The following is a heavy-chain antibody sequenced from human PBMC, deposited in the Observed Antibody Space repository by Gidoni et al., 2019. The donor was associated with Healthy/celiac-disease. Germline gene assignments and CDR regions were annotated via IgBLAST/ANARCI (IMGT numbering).Heavy chain of an antibody. CDR3: ARSTVTLYYFDY. CDR2: IWYDGSNK. V-gene: IGHV3-33*01. D-gene: IGHD4-17*01. Sequence: QVQLVESGGGVVQPGRSLRLSCASSGFPFSSYGMHWVRQAPGKGLEWVAVIWYDGSNKYYADSVKGRFTISRDNSKNTLYLQMNSLRAEDTAVYYCARSTVTLYYFDYWGQGTLVTVSS. J-gene: IGHJ4*02. CDR1: GFPFSSYG.